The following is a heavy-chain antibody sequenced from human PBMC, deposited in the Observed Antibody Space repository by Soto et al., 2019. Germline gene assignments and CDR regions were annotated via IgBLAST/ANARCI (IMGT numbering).Heavy chain of an antibody. Sequence: EVQMVESGGGVVQPGGSLRLSCAASGFSVTNNYMNWVRQAPGKGLEWVSIIDIGGNTYYADSVKDRFTISRDDSKNPLYLKTDSLRPEDPAVYFCARGRGSTGYLGREHYFDYWGQGTLVTVSP. CDR1: GFSVTNNY. V-gene: IGHV3-66*01. CDR2: IDIGGNT. D-gene: IGHD3-16*01. J-gene: IGHJ4*02. CDR3: ARGRGSTGYLGREHYFDY.